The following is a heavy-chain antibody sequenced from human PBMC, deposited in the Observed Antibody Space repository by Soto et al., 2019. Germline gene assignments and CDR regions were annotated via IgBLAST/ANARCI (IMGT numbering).Heavy chain of an antibody. Sequence: SVKVSCKASGGTFSSYAISWVRQAPGQGLEWMGGIIPIFGTANYAQKFQGRVTITADESTSTAYMELSSLRSEDTAVYYCASPFVLRFYYYYGMDVWGQGTTVTVSS. J-gene: IGHJ6*02. CDR3: ASPFVLRFYYYYGMDV. V-gene: IGHV1-69*13. CDR2: IIPIFGTA. D-gene: IGHD3-3*01. CDR1: GGTFSSYA.